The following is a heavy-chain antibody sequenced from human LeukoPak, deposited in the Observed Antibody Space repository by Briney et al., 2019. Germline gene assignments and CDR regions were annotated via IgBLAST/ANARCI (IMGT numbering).Heavy chain of an antibody. CDR2: IYYSGST. CDR3: ASSEAPITPPPYGMGV. D-gene: IGHD5-12*01. Sequence: SETLSLTCTVSGGSISSSSYYWGWIRQPPGKGLEWIGSIYYSGSTYYDPSLKSRVTISVDTSKNQFSLKLSSVTAADTALYYCASSEAPITPPPYGMGVWGQGTKVTVSS. CDR1: GGSISSSSYY. V-gene: IGHV4-39*07. J-gene: IGHJ6*02.